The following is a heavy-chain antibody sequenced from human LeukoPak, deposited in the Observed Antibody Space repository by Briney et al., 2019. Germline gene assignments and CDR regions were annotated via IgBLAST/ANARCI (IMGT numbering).Heavy chain of an antibody. CDR3: ARDGVPGGRDV. D-gene: IGHD3-16*01. J-gene: IGHJ6*02. Sequence: GGSLRLSCAASGFAFSSHWMNWVRQAPGKGLEWVANVNREGSDKNYVDSVKGRFTISRDNAKNSLYLQMNSLRVEDTAVYYCARDGVPGGRDVWGQGTTVTVS. CDR2: VNREGSDK. V-gene: IGHV3-7*01. CDR1: GFAFSSHW.